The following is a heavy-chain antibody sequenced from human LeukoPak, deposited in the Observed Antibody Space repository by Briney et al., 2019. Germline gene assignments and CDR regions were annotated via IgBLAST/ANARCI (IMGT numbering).Heavy chain of an antibody. Sequence: SVKVSCKASGGTFSSYAISWVRQAPGQGLEWMGRIIPILGIANYAQKFQGRVTITADKSTSTAYMELSSLRSEDTAVYYCARDATYYYDSSGYIFDYWGQGTLVTVSS. D-gene: IGHD3-22*01. CDR1: GGTFSSYA. CDR2: IIPILGIA. V-gene: IGHV1-69*04. CDR3: ARDATYYYDSSGYIFDY. J-gene: IGHJ4*02.